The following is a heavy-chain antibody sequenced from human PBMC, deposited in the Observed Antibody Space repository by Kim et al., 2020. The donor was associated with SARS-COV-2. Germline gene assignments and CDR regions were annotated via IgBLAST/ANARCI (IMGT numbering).Heavy chain of an antibody. CDR3: ARDRRDIVVVVAAY. CDR2: ISYDGSNK. Sequence: GGSLRLSCAASGFTFSSYAMHWVRQAPGKGLEWVAVISYDGSNKYYADSVKGRFTISRDNSKNTLYLQMNSLRAEDTAVYYCARDRRDIVVVVAAYWGQGTLVTVSS. J-gene: IGHJ4*02. V-gene: IGHV3-30-3*01. D-gene: IGHD2-15*01. CDR1: GFTFSSYA.